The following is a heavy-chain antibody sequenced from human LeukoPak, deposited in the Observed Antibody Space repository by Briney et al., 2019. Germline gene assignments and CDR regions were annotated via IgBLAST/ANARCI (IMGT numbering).Heavy chain of an antibody. CDR2: ISGSGGST. CDR3: AKDDWEEAARPRALDY. V-gene: IGHV3-23*01. Sequence: GGSLRLSCAASGFTFSSYAMSWVRQAPAKGLEWVSAISGSGGSTYYADSVKGRFTISRDNSKNTLYLQMNSLRAEDTAVYYCAKDDWEEAARPRALDYWGQGTLVTVSS. CDR1: GFTFSSYA. D-gene: IGHD6-6*01. J-gene: IGHJ4*02.